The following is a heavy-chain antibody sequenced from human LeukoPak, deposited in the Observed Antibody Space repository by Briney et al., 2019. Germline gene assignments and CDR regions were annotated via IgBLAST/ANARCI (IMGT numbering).Heavy chain of an antibody. V-gene: IGHV3-48*04. CDR1: GFTFSSYS. D-gene: IGHD5-18*01. CDR3: LPYSYGRAAFDY. J-gene: IGHJ4*02. CDR2: ISYSSTI. Sequence: RSGGSLRLSCAASGFTFSSYSMNWVRQAPGKGLEWVPYISYSSTIYYADSVKGRFTISRDNAKNSLYLQMNSLRAEDTAVYYCLPYSYGRAAFDYWGQGTLVTVSS.